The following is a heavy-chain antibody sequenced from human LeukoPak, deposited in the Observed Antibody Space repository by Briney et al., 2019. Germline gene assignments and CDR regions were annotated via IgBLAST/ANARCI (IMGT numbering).Heavy chain of an antibody. J-gene: IGHJ5*02. CDR1: GFTFSSYW. Sequence: GGSLRLSCAASGFTFSSYWMSWVRQAPGKGLEWVANIKQDGSEKYYVDSVKGRFTISRDNAKNSLYLQMNSLRAEDTAVYYCASWNYVNWFDPWGQGTLVTVSS. CDR3: ASWNYVNWFDP. CDR2: IKQDGSEK. D-gene: IGHD1-7*01. V-gene: IGHV3-7*01.